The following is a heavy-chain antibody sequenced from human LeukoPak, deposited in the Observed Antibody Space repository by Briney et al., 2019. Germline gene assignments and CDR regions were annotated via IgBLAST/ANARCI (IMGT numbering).Heavy chain of an antibody. CDR1: GFTFSSYA. J-gene: IGHJ4*02. CDR3: AQDRAQLLYHYYFDY. V-gene: IGHV3-23*01. Sequence: GGSLRLSCAASGFTFSSYAMSWVRQAPGKGLEWVSAISGSGGSTYYADSVKGRFTISRDNSKNTLYLQMNSLRAEDTAVYYCAQDRAQLLYHYYFDYWGQGTLVTVSS. CDR2: ISGSGGST. D-gene: IGHD2-2*02.